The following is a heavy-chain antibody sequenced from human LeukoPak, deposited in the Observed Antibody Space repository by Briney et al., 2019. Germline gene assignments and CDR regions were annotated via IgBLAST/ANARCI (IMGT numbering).Heavy chain of an antibody. CDR3: ARAGPYCSSTSCSSSKPRYYYNGMDV. D-gene: IGHD2-2*01. CDR1: GLPFSSYG. CDR2: IWNDGSKK. Sequence: GGPLTLFCGLSGLPFSSYGMLWVRHATGKAVEGAAVIWNDGSKKYSDASVDGRFTISRKNSKNTLYLQMNSLRAEDTAVYYCARAGPYCSSTSCSSSKPRYYYNGMDVWGQGTTVTVSS. V-gene: IGHV3-33*01. J-gene: IGHJ6*02.